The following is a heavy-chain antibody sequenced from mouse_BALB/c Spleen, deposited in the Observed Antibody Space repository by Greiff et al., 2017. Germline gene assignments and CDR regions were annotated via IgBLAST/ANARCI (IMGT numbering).Heavy chain of an antibody. J-gene: IGHJ3*01. CDR3: ASRGGSFAY. D-gene: IGHD3-1*01. Sequence: EVQLVESGGDLVKPGGSLKLSCAASGFTFSSYGMSWVRQTPDKRLEWVATISSGGSYTYYPDSVKGRFTISRDNAKNTLYLQMSSLKSEDTAMYYCASRGGSFAYGGQGTLVTVSA. CDR2: ISSGGSYT. V-gene: IGHV5-6*01. CDR1: GFTFSSYG.